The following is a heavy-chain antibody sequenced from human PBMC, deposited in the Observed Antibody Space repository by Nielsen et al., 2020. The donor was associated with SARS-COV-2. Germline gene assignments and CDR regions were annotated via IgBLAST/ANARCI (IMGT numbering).Heavy chain of an antibody. J-gene: IGHJ6*03. Sequence: SETLSLTCAVSGGSVSSNDWWTWVRQSPGKGLEWIGEVSHSGSINYNPSLKSRVTLSMDKSKRQFSLRLTSVSAADTAVYFCAREGDCAGGICYIRGMDVWGRGTAVTISS. CDR2: VSHSGSI. CDR1: GGSVSSNDW. CDR3: AREGDCAGGICYIRGMDV. V-gene: IGHV4-4*02. D-gene: IGHD2-8*02.